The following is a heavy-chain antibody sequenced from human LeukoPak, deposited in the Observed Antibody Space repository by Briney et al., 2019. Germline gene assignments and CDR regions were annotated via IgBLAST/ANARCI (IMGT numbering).Heavy chain of an antibody. CDR2: INHSGST. CDR1: GGSFSGYY. CDR3: ARGRLITKIDH. Sequence: SETLSLTCAVYGGSFSGYYWSWIRQPPGKGLEWIGEINHSGSTNYNPSLKSRVIISVDTSKNQFSLKLSSVTAADTAVYYCARGRLITKIDHWGQGTLVTVSS. J-gene: IGHJ5*02. D-gene: IGHD3-10*01. V-gene: IGHV4-34*01.